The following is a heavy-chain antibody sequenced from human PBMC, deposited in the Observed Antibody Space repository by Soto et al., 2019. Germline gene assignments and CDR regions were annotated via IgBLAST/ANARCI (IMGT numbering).Heavy chain of an antibody. CDR2: ISYDGSNK. CDR3: ARDREEVYCSGGSCHNWFDP. Sequence: GGSLRLSCAASGFTFSSYAMHWVRQAPGKGLEWVAVISYDGSNKYYADSVKGRFTISRDNSKNTLYLQMNSLRAEDTAVYYCARDREEVYCSGGSCHNWFDPWGQGTLVTVSS. D-gene: IGHD2-15*01. V-gene: IGHV3-30-3*01. CDR1: GFTFSSYA. J-gene: IGHJ5*02.